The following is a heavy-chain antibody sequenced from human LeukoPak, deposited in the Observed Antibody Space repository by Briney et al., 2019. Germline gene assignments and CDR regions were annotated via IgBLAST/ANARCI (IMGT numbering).Heavy chain of an antibody. Sequence: SVKVSCKDSGGTFSSYAISWVRQAPGQGLEWMGEIIPIFGTANYAQKFQGRVTITTDESTSTAYMELSSLRSEDTAVYYCARDRALYCSGGSCSGWFDPWGQGTLVTVSS. CDR2: IIPIFGTA. J-gene: IGHJ5*02. CDR1: GGTFSSYA. V-gene: IGHV1-69*05. CDR3: ARDRALYCSGGSCSGWFDP. D-gene: IGHD2-15*01.